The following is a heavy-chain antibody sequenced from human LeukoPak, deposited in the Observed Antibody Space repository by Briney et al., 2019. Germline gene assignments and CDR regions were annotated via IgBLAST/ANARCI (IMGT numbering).Heavy chain of an antibody. CDR2: ISAYNGNT. CDR3: AGGRVSFF. CDR1: GGTFSSYA. J-gene: IGHJ4*02. V-gene: IGHV1-18*01. Sequence: SVKVSCKASGGTFSSYAISWVRQAPGQGLEWMGWISAYNGNTNYAQKLQGRVTMTTDTSTSTAYMELSSLSSDDTAVYYCAGGRVSFFWGQGTPVTVSS.